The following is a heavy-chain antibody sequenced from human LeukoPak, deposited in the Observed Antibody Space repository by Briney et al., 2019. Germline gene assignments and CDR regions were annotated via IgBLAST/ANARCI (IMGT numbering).Heavy chain of an antibody. J-gene: IGHJ3*02. CDR1: GFTFRSYG. V-gene: IGHV3-33*01. Sequence: GGSLRLSCAASGFTFRSYGMHWVRQAPGKGLEWVAVTWYDGSNKYYADSVKGRFTISRDNSRNTLFLQMNSLRAEDTAVYYCARGGVLAYCGGDCHYDAFDIWGQGTMVTVSS. D-gene: IGHD2-21*02. CDR3: ARGGVLAYCGGDCHYDAFDI. CDR2: TWYDGSNK.